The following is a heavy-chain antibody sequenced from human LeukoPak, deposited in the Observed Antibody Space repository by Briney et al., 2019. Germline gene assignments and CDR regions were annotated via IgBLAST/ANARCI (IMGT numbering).Heavy chain of an antibody. CDR3: AKVSGYSSGWYEAPYGMDV. CDR2: ISGSGGST. V-gene: IGHV3-23*01. Sequence: GGSLRLSCAASGFTFSSYAMSWVRQAPGKGLEWVSAISGSGGSTYYADSVKGRFTISRDNSKNTLYLQMNSLRAEDTAVYYCAKVSGYSSGWYEAPYGMDVWSQGTTVTVSS. CDR1: GFTFSSYA. D-gene: IGHD6-19*01. J-gene: IGHJ6*02.